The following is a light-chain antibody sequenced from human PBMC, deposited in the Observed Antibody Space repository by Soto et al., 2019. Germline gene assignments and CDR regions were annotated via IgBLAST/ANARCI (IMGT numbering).Light chain of an antibody. V-gene: IGKV1-39*01. Sequence: DIQMTQSPSSLSASVGDRVTITCRASQTISSYLNWYQQKPGEAPKLLIYAASSLQTGVPSRFSGSGSGTDFTLTISSLHPEDFATYYCQQSHSTVGTFGQGTKLEIK. CDR3: QQSHSTVGT. J-gene: IGKJ2*01. CDR1: QTISSY. CDR2: AAS.